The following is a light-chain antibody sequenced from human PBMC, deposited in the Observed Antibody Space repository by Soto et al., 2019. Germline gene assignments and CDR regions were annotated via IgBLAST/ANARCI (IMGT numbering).Light chain of an antibody. V-gene: IGLV2-14*01. J-gene: IGLJ1*01. CDR2: DVS. CDR1: GSDVGGYKY. Sequence: QSVLTQPASVSGSPGQSITISCTGTGSDVGGYKYVSWYQQLPGKAPKLMIYDVSYRPSGVSDRFSGSKSGNTASLIISGLQAEDEADYYCSSYASISPFVCGTGTKVTVL. CDR3: SSYASISPFV.